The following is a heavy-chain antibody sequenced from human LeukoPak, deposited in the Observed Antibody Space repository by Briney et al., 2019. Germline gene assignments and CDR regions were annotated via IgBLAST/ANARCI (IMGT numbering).Heavy chain of an antibody. CDR3: PKGAFRLNYYYYMDV. CDR1: GFTFSSYG. CDR2: ISGSGGST. Sequence: QPGGSLRLSRAASGFTFSSYGMSWVRQAPGKGLEWVAAISGSGGSTYYADSVKGRFTISRDNSKNTLYLQMNSLRAEDTAVYYCPKGAFRLNYYYYMDVWGKGTTVTVSS. D-gene: IGHD2-8*01. V-gene: IGHV3-23*01. J-gene: IGHJ6*03.